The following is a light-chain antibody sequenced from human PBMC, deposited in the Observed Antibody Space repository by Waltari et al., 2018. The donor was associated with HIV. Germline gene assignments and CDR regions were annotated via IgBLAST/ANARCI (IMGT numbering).Light chain of an antibody. Sequence: YELTQPPTVSVSPGKTARLNSSGDALPATFSYWYQHRPGQAPILLIFTENNRSPEIPERFSGSSLGTTVTLTISGVQAEDEADYYCQSADSSGALGVFGGLTKLTVL. V-gene: IGLV3-25*03. CDR1: ALPATF. J-gene: IGLJ2*01. CDR2: TEN. CDR3: QSADSSGALGV.